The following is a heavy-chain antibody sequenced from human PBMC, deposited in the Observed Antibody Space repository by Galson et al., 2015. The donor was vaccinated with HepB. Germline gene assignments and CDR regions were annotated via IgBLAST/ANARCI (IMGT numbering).Heavy chain of an antibody. J-gene: IGHJ4*02. Sequence: SVKVSCKASSYTFTSYAMHWVRQAPGQRLEWMGSINAGNGYTRYSENFQVRLTITRDTSASTAYMELSSLTSEDTAVYYCASSAVTPHPGSGLFDYWGQGTLVTVSS. V-gene: IGHV1-3*01. CDR2: INAGNGYT. CDR1: SYTFTSYA. CDR3: ASSAVTPHPGSGLFDY. D-gene: IGHD4-17*01.